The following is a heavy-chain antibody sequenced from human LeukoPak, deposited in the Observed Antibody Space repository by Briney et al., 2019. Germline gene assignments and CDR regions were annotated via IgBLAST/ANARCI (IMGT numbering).Heavy chain of an antibody. CDR2: ISYDGSNK. Sequence: GGSLRLSCAASGFTFSSYGMHWVRQAPGEGLEWVAVISYDGSNKYYADSVKGRFTTSRDNSKNTLYLQMNSLRAEDTAVYYCAKPGGPDIVVVPAVYYFDYWGQGTLVTVSS. V-gene: IGHV3-30*18. J-gene: IGHJ4*02. CDR1: GFTFSSYG. CDR3: AKPGGPDIVVVPAVYYFDY. D-gene: IGHD2-2*01.